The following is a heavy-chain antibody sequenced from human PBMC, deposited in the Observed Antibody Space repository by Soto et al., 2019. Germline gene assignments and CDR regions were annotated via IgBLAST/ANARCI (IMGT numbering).Heavy chain of an antibody. CDR2: INPSGGST. J-gene: IGHJ6*02. V-gene: IGHV1-46*01. Sequence: ASVKVSCKASVYTFTSYYMHWVRQAPGQGLEWMGIINPSGGSTSYAQKFQGRVTMTRDTSTSTVYMELSSLRSEDTAVYYCASYLDYYDSSGLMDVWGQGTTVTVSS. CDR3: ASYLDYYDSSGLMDV. D-gene: IGHD3-22*01. CDR1: VYTFTSYY.